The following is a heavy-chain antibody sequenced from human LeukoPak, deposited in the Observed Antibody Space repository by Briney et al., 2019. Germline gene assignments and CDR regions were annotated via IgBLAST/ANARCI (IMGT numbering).Heavy chain of an antibody. Sequence: PSETLSLTCAVYGGSFSGYYWSWIRQPPGKGLEWIGEINHSGSTNYNPSLKSRVTMSVNTSKNQFSLNLSSVTAADTAVYYCARELYSSGYHDAFDIWGQGTMVTVSS. CDR3: ARELYSSGYHDAFDI. V-gene: IGHV4-34*01. J-gene: IGHJ3*02. D-gene: IGHD3-22*01. CDR2: INHSGST. CDR1: GGSFSGYY.